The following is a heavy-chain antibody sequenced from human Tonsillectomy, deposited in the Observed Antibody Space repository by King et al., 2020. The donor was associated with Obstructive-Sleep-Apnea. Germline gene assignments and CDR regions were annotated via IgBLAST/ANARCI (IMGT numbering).Heavy chain of an antibody. J-gene: IGHJ6*02. CDR3: ARGSLRYFDWLYGMDV. CDR2: IYSGGST. V-gene: IGHV3-66*01. CDR1: GFTVSSNY. D-gene: IGHD3-9*01. Sequence: EVQLVESGGGLVQPGGSLRLSCAASGFTVSSNYMSWVRQAPGKGLEWVSVIYSGGSTYYADSVKGRFIISRDNSKNTLYLQMNSLRAEDTAVYYCARGSLRYFDWLYGMDVWGQGTTVTVSS.